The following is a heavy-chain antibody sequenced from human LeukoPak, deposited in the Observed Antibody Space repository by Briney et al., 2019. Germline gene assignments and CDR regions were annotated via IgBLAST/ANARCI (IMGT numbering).Heavy chain of an antibody. V-gene: IGHV4-34*01. D-gene: IGHD3-10*01. CDR2: INHSGST. J-gene: IGHJ4*02. Sequence: SETLSLTCAVYGGSFSGYYWSWIRQPPGKGLEWIGEINHSGSTNYNPSLKSRVTISVDTSKNQFSLKLSSVTAADTAVYYCARHWGSGSYLPDYWGQGTLVTVSS. CDR3: ARHWGSGSYLPDY. CDR1: GGSFSGYY.